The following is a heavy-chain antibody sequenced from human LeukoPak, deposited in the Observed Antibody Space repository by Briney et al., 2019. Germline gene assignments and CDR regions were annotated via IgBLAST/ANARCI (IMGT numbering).Heavy chain of an antibody. CDR3: ATEIFPNWGSVNGWFDP. CDR1: GGSISSSSYY. D-gene: IGHD7-27*01. CDR2: VYYTGAS. Sequence: PSETLSLTCTVSGGSISSSSYYWGWIRQPPGKGLEWIGSVYYTGASYYNPSLKSRVTISIDTSKNHFSLNLTSVTAADTAVYYCATEIFPNWGSVNGWFDPWGQGTLVIVSS. V-gene: IGHV4-39*07. J-gene: IGHJ5*02.